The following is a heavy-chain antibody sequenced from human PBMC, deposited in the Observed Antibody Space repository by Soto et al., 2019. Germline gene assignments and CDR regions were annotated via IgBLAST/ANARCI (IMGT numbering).Heavy chain of an antibody. J-gene: IGHJ6*02. D-gene: IGHD2-21*02. Sequence: PSVTLSLTCTISGDHIFSCDSAWTWIRHPPGKCLEWIGYIYHSGTTYYNPSLKSRVTLSVDRSKNHFSLKLSSVTAADTAVYYCARDLWGYCGTDCYPLDVWGQGTTVT. CDR1: GDHIFSCDSA. CDR2: IYHSGTT. V-gene: IGHV4-30-2*01. CDR3: ARDLWGYCGTDCYPLDV.